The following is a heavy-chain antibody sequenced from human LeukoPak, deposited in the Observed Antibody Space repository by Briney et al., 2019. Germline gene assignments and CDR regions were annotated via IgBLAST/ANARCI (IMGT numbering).Heavy chain of an antibody. CDR1: GGSISSYY. Sequence: SETLSLTCTVSGGSISSYYWSWIRQPPGKGLEWIGYIYYSGSTNYNPSLKSRVTMSVDTSKNQFSLKLSSVTAADTAVYYCARAVYYYDSSGSVDAFDIWGQATMLTVSS. D-gene: IGHD3-22*01. J-gene: IGHJ3*02. CDR3: ARAVYYYDSSGSVDAFDI. V-gene: IGHV4-59*01. CDR2: IYYSGST.